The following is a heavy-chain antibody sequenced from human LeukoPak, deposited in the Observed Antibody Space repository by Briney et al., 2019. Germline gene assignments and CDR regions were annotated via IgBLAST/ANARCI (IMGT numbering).Heavy chain of an antibody. CDR3: ARVRYDYVWGSPPAFDL. CDR1: ENTFTDYD. J-gene: IGHJ3*01. CDR2: MNFNSGKT. Sequence: ASVKVSCKTSENTFTDYDINWVRQATGQGLEWMGWMNFNSGKTGYVQRFQGRVTITRNTSISTAYMELSSLSSEDTAVYYCARVRYDYVWGSPPAFDLWGQGTMVTVSS. V-gene: IGHV1-8*03. D-gene: IGHD3-16*01.